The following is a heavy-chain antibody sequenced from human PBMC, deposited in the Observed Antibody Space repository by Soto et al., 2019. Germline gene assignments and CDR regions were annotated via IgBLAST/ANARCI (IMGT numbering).Heavy chain of an antibody. CDR3: ASWGDVDTAMVTYFDY. Sequence: PSETLSLTCTVSGGSISNYYWSWIRQPPGKGLEWIGYIYYSGSTNYNPSLKSRVIISLDTSKNQFSLKLSSVTAADTAVYYCASWGDVDTAMVTYFDYWGQGTLVTVSS. J-gene: IGHJ4*02. V-gene: IGHV4-59*01. CDR1: GGSISNYY. D-gene: IGHD5-18*01. CDR2: IYYSGST.